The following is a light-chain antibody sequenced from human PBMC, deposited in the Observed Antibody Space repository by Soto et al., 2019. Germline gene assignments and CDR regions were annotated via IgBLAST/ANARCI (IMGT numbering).Light chain of an antibody. CDR3: QQYDRWPVT. CDR2: GAY. J-gene: IGKJ4*01. CDR1: QSVTTN. Sequence: EVVMTQSPATLSVSPGERVTFSCRASQSVTTNLAWYQHKPGQSPRLLISGAYTGASGIPPRFSGSGSGTELTLTIDRLQSADFAVYYCQQYDRWPVTVGGGTKVEIK. V-gene: IGKV3-15*01.